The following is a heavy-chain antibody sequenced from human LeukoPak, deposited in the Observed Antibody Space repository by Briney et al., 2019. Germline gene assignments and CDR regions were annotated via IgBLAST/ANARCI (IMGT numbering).Heavy chain of an antibody. V-gene: IGHV3-23*01. J-gene: IGHJ6*03. Sequence: GGSLRLSCAASGFTFSSYATSWVRQAPGKGLEWVSAISGSGGSTYYADSVKGRFTISRDNSKNTLYLQMNSLRAEDTAVYYCAKEEMQWLVNYYYMDVWGKGTTVTVSS. CDR2: ISGSGGST. CDR3: AKEEMQWLVNYYYMDV. CDR1: GFTFSSYA. D-gene: IGHD6-19*01.